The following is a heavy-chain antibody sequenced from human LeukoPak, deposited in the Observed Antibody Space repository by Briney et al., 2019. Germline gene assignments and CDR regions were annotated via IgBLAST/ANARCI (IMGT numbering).Heavy chain of an antibody. D-gene: IGHD2-21*01. J-gene: IGHJ4*02. Sequence: SETLSLTCTVSGGSISSSSYYWGWIRQPPGKGLEWIGYIYYSGSTYYNPSLKSRVTISVDTSKNQFSLKLSSVTAADTAVYYCARPPIMAYCGGDCYYYWGQGTLVTVSP. CDR1: GGSISSSSYY. V-gene: IGHV4-39*01. CDR3: ARPPIMAYCGGDCYYY. CDR2: IYYSGST.